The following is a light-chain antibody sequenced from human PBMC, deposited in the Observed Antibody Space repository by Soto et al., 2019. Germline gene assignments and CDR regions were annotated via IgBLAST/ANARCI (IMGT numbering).Light chain of an antibody. Sequence: DIQMTQSPSSLSASVGDRVTITCRASQTITTYLNWYQHKPGKAPKLLIYAAISLQSGVPSRLSGSGSGTDFTLTISSLLPEDFATYYCQQTYSTPHTFGQGTKVEIK. J-gene: IGKJ2*01. CDR2: AAI. V-gene: IGKV1-39*01. CDR1: QTITTY. CDR3: QQTYSTPHT.